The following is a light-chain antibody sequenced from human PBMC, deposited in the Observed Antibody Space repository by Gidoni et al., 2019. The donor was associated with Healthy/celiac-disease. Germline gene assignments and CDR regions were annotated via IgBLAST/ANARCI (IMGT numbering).Light chain of an antibody. Sequence: QAVVTQEPSLTVSPGGPVTLTCGSSTGAVTSGHYPYWFQQKPGQAPRTLSYDTSNKHSWTPARFSGSLLGGKAALTLSGAQPEDEAEYYCLLSYSGARQGVFGGGTKLTVL. CDR2: DTS. CDR1: TGAVTSGHY. V-gene: IGLV7-46*01. J-gene: IGLJ3*02. CDR3: LLSYSGARQGV.